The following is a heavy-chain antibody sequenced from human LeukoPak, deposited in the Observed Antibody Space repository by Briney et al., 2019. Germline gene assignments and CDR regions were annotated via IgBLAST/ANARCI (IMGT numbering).Heavy chain of an antibody. V-gene: IGHV3-9*01. D-gene: IGHD3-3*01. CDR2: ISWNSGST. CDR1: GFTFDDYA. Sequence: GRSLRLSCAASGFTFDDYAMLWVRQAPGKGLEWISGISWNSGSTGYADSVKGRFTISRDNAKNSLYLQMNSLRAEDTALYYCAKGLFGVVIRGNWFDPWGQGTLVTVSS. J-gene: IGHJ5*02. CDR3: AKGLFGVVIRGNWFDP.